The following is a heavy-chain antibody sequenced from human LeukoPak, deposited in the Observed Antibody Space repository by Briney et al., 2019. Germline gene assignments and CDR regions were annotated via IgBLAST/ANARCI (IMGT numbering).Heavy chain of an antibody. CDR1: GGSINTYY. J-gene: IGHJ5*02. Sequence: SETLSLTCIVSGGSINTYYWSWIRQPPGKRLEWIGSISNGGSTSYNPSLKSRVTISADTSKNQISLKVTSVTAADTAVYYCARHQPFDPWGQGILVTVSS. CDR3: ARHQPFDP. CDR2: ISNGGST. V-gene: IGHV4-59*08.